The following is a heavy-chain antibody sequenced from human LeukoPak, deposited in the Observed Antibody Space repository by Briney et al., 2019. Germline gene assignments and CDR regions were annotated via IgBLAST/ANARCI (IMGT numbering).Heavy chain of an antibody. CDR3: ARDYGDSYHYGMDV. CDR1: GFTFSSHC. CDR2: IKQDGSEK. Sequence: PGGSLRLSCAASGFTFSSHCLNWVRQAPGKGLEWVANIKQDGSEKKYVDSVKGRFTISRDNAKNSLYLQMNNLRAEDTAIYFCARDYGDSYHYGMDVWGQGTTVTVSS. V-gene: IGHV3-7*01. D-gene: IGHD4-17*01. J-gene: IGHJ6*02.